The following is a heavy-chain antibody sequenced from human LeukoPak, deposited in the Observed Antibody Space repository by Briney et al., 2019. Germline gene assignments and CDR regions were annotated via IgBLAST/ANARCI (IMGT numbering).Heavy chain of an antibody. Sequence: ASVKVSCKASGYTFTSYAMHWVRQAPGQRLEWMGWINAGNGNTKYSQKFQGRVTMTRDTSTSTVYMELSSLRSEDTAVYYCARSRTIGWYSQYFDYWGQGTLVTVSS. D-gene: IGHD6-19*01. V-gene: IGHV1-3*01. CDR3: ARSRTIGWYSQYFDY. J-gene: IGHJ4*02. CDR1: GYTFTSYA. CDR2: INAGNGNT.